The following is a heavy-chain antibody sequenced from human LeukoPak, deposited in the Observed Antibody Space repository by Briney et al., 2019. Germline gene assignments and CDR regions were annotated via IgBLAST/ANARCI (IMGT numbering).Heavy chain of an antibody. CDR1: GGSISSSSYY. V-gene: IGHV4-39*01. D-gene: IGHD6-19*01. CDR2: IYYSGRT. CDR3: ASYSSGCL. J-gene: IGHJ4*02. Sequence: SETLSLTCTVSGGSISSSSYYWGWIRQPPGKGLEWIGSIYYSGRTHYNPSLKSRVTISVDTSKNQFSLKLSSVIAADTAVYYCASYSSGCLWGQGTLVTVSS.